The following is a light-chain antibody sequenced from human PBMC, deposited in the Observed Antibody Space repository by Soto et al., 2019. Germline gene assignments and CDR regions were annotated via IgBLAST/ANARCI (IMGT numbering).Light chain of an antibody. CDR2: KSS. V-gene: IGKV1-5*03. CDR1: QSISTW. J-gene: IGKJ4*01. CDR3: QQYNTYTLT. Sequence: DIQMTQSPSTLSASVGERVTITCRSSQSISTWLAWYQQKPGKAPKLLIYKSSSLEAGVPSRFSGSGSGTEFNITISSLQPDDFATYYCQQYNTYTLTFGGGTTVEIK.